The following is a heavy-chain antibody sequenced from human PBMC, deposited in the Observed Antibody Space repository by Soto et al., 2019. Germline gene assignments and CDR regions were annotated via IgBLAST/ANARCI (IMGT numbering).Heavy chain of an antibody. CDR3: AREPDLPKAPNDF. CDR1: GDSISSADYF. Sequence: SETLSLTCSFSGDSISSADYFWTWIRQSPGKGLEWMGYIFHSGTTYYNPSLKGRLLISIENSKNQFSLRLTSVTAADSAVYFCAREPDLPKAPNDFWGQGTMVTVSS. CDR2: IFHSGTT. V-gene: IGHV4-30-4*01. J-gene: IGHJ4*02.